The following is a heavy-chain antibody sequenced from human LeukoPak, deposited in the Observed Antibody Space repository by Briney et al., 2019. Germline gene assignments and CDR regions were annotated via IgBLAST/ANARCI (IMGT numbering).Heavy chain of an antibody. J-gene: IGHJ3*02. CDR3: AKDLITPTYYDYIWGSPDAFDI. CDR1: GFTFDDYA. Sequence: SGGSLRLSCAASGFTFDDYAMHWVRQAPGKGLEWVSGISWNSGSIGYADSVKGRFTISRDNAKNSLYLQMNSLGAEDTALYYCAKDLITPTYYDYIWGSPDAFDIWGQGTMVTVSS. CDR2: ISWNSGSI. D-gene: IGHD3-16*01. V-gene: IGHV3-9*01.